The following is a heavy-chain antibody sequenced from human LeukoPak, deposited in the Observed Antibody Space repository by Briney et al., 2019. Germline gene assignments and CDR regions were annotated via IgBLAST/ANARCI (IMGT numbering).Heavy chain of an antibody. CDR1: GYTFTGYY. D-gene: IGHD3-22*01. CDR2: INPNSGGT. V-gene: IGHV1-2*02. Sequence: ASVKVSCMASGYTFTGYYMHWVRLAPGPRREWIGWINPNSGGTNYAQKFQGRVTMTRDTSISTAYMELSRLRSDDTAVYDCASHYYDSSGYYSSDWGHGTLVTVSS. J-gene: IGHJ4*01. CDR3: ASHYYDSSGYYSSD.